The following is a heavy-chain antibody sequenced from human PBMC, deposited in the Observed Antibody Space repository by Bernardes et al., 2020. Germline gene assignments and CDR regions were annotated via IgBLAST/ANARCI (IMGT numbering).Heavy chain of an antibody. J-gene: IGHJ6*02. CDR2: ISAYNGNT. Sequence: ASVKVSCKASGYTFTSYGISWVRQAPGQGLEWMGWISAYNGNTNYAQKLQGRVTMTTDTSTSTAYMELRSLRSDDTAVYYCARGRLITSQWLVSNHRPYYYGMDVWGQGTTVTVSS. D-gene: IGHD6-19*01. CDR1: GYTFTSYG. V-gene: IGHV1-18*01. CDR3: ARGRLITSQWLVSNHRPYYYGMDV.